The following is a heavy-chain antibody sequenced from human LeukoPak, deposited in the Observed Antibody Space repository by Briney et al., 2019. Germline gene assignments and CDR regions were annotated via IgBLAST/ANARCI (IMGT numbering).Heavy chain of an antibody. Sequence: QTGGSLRLSCAASGFTFSSYAMSWVRQAPGKGLEWVSAISGSGGSTYYADSVKGRFTISRDNSKNTLYLQMNSLRAEDTAVYYCARGRGSWYGVYFDYWGQGTLVTVSS. CDR1: GFTFSSYA. V-gene: IGHV3-23*01. CDR3: ARGRGSWYGVYFDY. J-gene: IGHJ4*02. D-gene: IGHD6-13*01. CDR2: ISGSGGST.